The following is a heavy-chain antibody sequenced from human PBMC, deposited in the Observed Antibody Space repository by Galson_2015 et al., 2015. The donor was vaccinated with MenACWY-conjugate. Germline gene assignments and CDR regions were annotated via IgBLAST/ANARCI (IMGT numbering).Heavy chain of an antibody. V-gene: IGHV3-21*01. CDR2: ISTESFST. CDR3: ARSYGDYYYYGTDV. J-gene: IGHJ6*02. D-gene: IGHD4-17*01. CDR1: GFTFNSYS. Sequence: SLRLSCAAAGFTFNSYSMNWVRQAPGKGLEWVSSISTESFSTYYADAVKGRFTISRDNAKDSLYLQMNSLRVEDTAVYYCARSYGDYYYYGTDVWGQGTTVTVSS.